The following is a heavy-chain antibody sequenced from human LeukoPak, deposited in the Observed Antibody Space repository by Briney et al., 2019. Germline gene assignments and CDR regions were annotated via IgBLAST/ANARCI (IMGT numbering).Heavy chain of an antibody. CDR2: INPSGGST. J-gene: IGHJ5*02. V-gene: IGHV1-46*01. D-gene: IGHD1-7*01. CDR3: AKTGTTSYWFDP. CDR1: GYTFTSYY. Sequence: ASAKVSCKASGYTFTSYYMHWVRQAPGQGLEWMGIINPSGGSTSYAQKFQGRVTMTRDTSTSTVYMELSSLRSEDTAVYYCAKTGTTSYWFDPWGQGTLVTVSS.